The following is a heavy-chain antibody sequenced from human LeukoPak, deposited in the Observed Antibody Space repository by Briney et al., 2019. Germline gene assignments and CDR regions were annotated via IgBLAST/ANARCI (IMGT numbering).Heavy chain of an antibody. CDR3: ARRGQAAGSKGAFDY. V-gene: IGHV4-39*01. CDR1: GGSISSGSYY. J-gene: IGHJ4*02. CDR2: IDYSGTT. Sequence: PSETLSLTCTVSGGSISSGSYYWGWIRQPPGKGLEWIGRIDYSGTTYYNPSLKSRVTISVDTSKNQFSLKLSSVTAADTALYYCARRGQAAGSKGAFDYWGQGTLVTVSS. D-gene: IGHD6-13*01.